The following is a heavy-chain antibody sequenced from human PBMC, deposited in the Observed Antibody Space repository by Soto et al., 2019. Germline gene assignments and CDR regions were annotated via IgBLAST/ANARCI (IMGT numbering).Heavy chain of an antibody. J-gene: IGHJ6*02. CDR3: ARARFSQWSQDYYGLDV. V-gene: IGHV4-34*01. Sequence: LSLTCGLSGSLPVGSLSTYFWTWIRQPPGKGLEWIGEINHSGSPNYSPSLSGRVTISRDTTKKQFSLNLSSVTAADTAVYFCARARFSQWSQDYYGLDVWGQGTTVTVSS. D-gene: IGHD3-3*01. CDR1: GSLPVGSLSTYF. CDR2: INHSGSP.